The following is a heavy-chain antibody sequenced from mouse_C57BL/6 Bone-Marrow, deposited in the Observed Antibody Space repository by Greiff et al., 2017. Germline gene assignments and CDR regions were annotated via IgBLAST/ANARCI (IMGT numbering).Heavy chain of an antibody. V-gene: IGHV5-4*03. Sequence: EVKLVESGGGLVKPGGSLKLSCAASGFTFSSYAMSWVRQTPEKRLEWVATISDGGSYTDYTDNVKGRFTISRDNAKNNLYLQMNHLKSEDTAMYYCARMCYWYFDVWGTGTTVTVSS. J-gene: IGHJ1*03. CDR2: ISDGGSYT. CDR1: GFTFSSYA. CDR3: ARMCYWYFDV.